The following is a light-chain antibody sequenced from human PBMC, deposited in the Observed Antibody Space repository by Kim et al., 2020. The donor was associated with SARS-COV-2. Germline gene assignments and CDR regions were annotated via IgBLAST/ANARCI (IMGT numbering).Light chain of an antibody. CDR1: QSISSY. CDR2: AAS. CDR3: QQNYSTPFT. J-gene: IGKJ4*01. V-gene: IGKV1-39*01. Sequence: DIQMTQSPSSLSASVGDRVTITCRASQSISSYLNWYQQKPGKAPQLLIYAASSLQSGVPSRFSGSGSGADFTLTISSLQPEDVTTYYCQQNYSTPFTFGGGTKVDIK.